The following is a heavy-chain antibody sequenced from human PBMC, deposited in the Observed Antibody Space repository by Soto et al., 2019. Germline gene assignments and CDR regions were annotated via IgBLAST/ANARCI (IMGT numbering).Heavy chain of an antibody. CDR2: ISAYNGNT. D-gene: IGHD3-10*01. Sequence: GASVKVSCKASGYTFRNYCISWVRQAPGQGLEWMGWISAYNGNTNYAQKLQGRVTMTTDTSTSTAYMELRSLRSDDTAVYYCARTPMVRGVTSLYYFDYWGQGTLVTVSS. J-gene: IGHJ4*02. CDR3: ARTPMVRGVTSLYYFDY. V-gene: IGHV1-18*01. CDR1: GYTFRNYC.